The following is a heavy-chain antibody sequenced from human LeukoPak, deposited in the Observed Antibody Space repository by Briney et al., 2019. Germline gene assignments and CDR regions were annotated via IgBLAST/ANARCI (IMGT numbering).Heavy chain of an antibody. Sequence: TGGSLGLSCAASGFTFSDHIMNWVRQLPGKRLEWVAYVSGSGSTVYYADSVKGRFTISRGNGKSSLYLQMNSLRVEDTALYYCVRQFASWGQGTLVTVSS. CDR2: VSGSGSTV. J-gene: IGHJ4*02. CDR1: GFTFSDHI. CDR3: VRQFAS. V-gene: IGHV3-48*01.